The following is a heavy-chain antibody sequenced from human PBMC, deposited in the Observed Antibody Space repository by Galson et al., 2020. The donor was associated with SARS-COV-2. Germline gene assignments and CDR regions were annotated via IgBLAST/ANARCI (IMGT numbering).Heavy chain of an antibody. CDR3: TSVDIVATTGG. V-gene: IGHV3-73*01. CDR1: GFTFSGSA. D-gene: IGHD5-12*01. J-gene: IGHJ4*02. CDR2: IRSKANSYAT. Sequence: GGSLRLSCAASGFTFSGSAMHWVRQASGKGLEWVGRIRSKANSYATAYAASVKGRFTISRDDSKNTAYLQMNSLKTEDTAVYYCTSVDIVATTGGWGQGTLVTVSS.